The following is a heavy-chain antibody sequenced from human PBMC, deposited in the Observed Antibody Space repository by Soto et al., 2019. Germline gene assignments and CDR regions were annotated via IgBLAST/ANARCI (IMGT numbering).Heavy chain of an antibody. Sequence: ASVKVSCEACGGTFSSYAISWVRQAPGQGLEWMGGIIPIFGTANYAQKFQGRVTITADESTSTAYMELSSLRSEDTAVYYCARGYYYDSSGPKVAFDIWGQGTMVTVSS. V-gene: IGHV1-69*13. CDR2: IIPIFGTA. CDR3: ARGYYYDSSGPKVAFDI. D-gene: IGHD3-22*01. CDR1: GGTFSSYA. J-gene: IGHJ3*02.